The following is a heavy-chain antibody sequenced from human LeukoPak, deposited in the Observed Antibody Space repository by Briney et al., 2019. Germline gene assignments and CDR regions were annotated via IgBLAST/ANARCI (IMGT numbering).Heavy chain of an antibody. CDR1: GFTVSTIY. CDR3: ARGEPVS. V-gene: IGHV3-53*01. J-gene: IGHJ5*02. CDR2: LYSGGST. Sequence: GGSLRLSCAASGFTVSTIYMTLVRQAPGKGLEWVSVLYSGGSTYYADSVKGRFTISRDNSKNTLYLQMNSLRVEDTAMYYCARGEPVSWGQGTLVTVSS.